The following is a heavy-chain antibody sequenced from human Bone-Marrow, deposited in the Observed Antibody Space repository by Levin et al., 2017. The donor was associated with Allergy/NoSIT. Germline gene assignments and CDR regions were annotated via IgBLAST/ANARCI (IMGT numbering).Heavy chain of an antibody. J-gene: IGHJ3*02. CDR1: GDRVSTNGVA. CDR2: TYYRSKWYN. V-gene: IGHV6-1*01. CDR3: ARGRNSAFDI. Sequence: SQTLSLTCSISGDRVSTNGVAWNWIRQSPSRGLEWLGRTYYRSKWYNDYALSVKSRIIINLDTSNNRFSLQVNSVTPEDAAVYYCARGRNSAFDIWGLGTMVTVSS. D-gene: IGHD1-14*01.